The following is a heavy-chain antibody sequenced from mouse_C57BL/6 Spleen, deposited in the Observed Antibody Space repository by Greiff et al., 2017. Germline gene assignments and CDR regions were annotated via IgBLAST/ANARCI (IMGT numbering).Heavy chain of an antibody. J-gene: IGHJ3*01. Sequence: VQLRQSGPELVKPGASVKMSCKASGYTFTDYNMHWVKQSHGKSLEWIGYINPNNGGTSYNQKFKGKATLTVNKSSSTAYMELRSLTSEDSAVYYCARYQANWDMFAYWGQGTLVTVSA. CDR3: ARYQANWDMFAY. CDR1: GYTFTDYN. D-gene: IGHD4-1*01. CDR2: INPNNGGT. V-gene: IGHV1-22*01.